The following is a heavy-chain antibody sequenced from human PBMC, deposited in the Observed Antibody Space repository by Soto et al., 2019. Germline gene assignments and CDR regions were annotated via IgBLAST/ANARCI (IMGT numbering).Heavy chain of an antibody. V-gene: IGHV1-69*13. D-gene: IGHD6-13*01. CDR1: GGTFSSYA. CDR2: IIPIFGTA. Sequence: SVKVSCKASGGTFSSYAISWVRQAPGQGLEWMGGIIPIFGTANYAQKFQGRVTITADESTSTAYMELSSLRSEDTAVYYCATAAAGQRDYYYGMDVWGQGTTVTVSS. J-gene: IGHJ6*02. CDR3: ATAAAGQRDYYYGMDV.